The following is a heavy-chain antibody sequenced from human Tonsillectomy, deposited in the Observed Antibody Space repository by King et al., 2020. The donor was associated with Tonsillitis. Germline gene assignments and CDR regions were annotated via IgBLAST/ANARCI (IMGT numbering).Heavy chain of an antibody. CDR1: GGPISSTSYY. J-gene: IGHJ4*02. Sequence: QLQESGPGLVKPSENLSLTYTVSGGPISSTSYYWTWIRQPPGKGLEWIGSIHASGATYYTPSLNSRVSISVDTSKNLFSLKVTSATAADTAVYYCGRVDRYAGEGLVDYWGQGTLVTVSS. CDR3: GRVDRYAGEGLVDY. CDR2: IHASGAT. D-gene: IGHD2-8*01. V-gene: IGHV4-39*02.